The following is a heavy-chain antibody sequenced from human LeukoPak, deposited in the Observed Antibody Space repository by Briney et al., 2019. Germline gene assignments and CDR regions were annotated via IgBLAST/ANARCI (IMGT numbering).Heavy chain of an antibody. D-gene: IGHD5-18*01. J-gene: IGHJ5*02. V-gene: IGHV3-23*01. CDR3: AKDPEQLEAPYNWFDP. Sequence: GGSLRLSCAASGFTFNSYAMTWVRQAPGKGLEWVSGIGGGGGSSYYADSVKGRFTISRDNSKNTLYLQMNSLRAEDTVVYYCAKDPEQLEAPYNWFDPWGQGTLVTVSS. CDR1: GFTFNSYA. CDR2: IGGGGGSS.